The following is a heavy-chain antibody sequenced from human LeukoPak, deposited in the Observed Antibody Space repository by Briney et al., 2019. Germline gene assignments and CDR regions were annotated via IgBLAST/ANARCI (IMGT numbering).Heavy chain of an antibody. CDR2: IGGSGGRT. CDR3: ATSLFTSGWYYFDC. J-gene: IGHJ4*02. CDR1: GYTFRIYA. D-gene: IGHD6-19*01. Sequence: VGSPRLSCAASGYTFRIYATSWVRETPGEGLGWVSNIGGSGGRTYYADSVKGGFTISRENSKNTLYLQINTLRAENTGVYYFATSLFTSGWYYFDCWGEGTLVTVSA. V-gene: IGHV3-23*01.